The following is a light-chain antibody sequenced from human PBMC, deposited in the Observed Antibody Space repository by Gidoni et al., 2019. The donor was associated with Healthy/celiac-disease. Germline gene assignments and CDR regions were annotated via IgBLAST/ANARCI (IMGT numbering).Light chain of an antibody. V-gene: IGKV3-20*01. CDR3: QQYGSSLT. J-gene: IGKJ4*01. CDR2: GAS. CDR1: QSVSSSY. Sequence: EIVLTQSPGTLSLSPGERATLSCRASQSVSSSYLAWYQKKPGQAPRLLSYGASSRATGIPDRFSGSGSGTDFTLTIIRLEPEDVAVYYCQQYGSSLTVGGGTKVEIK.